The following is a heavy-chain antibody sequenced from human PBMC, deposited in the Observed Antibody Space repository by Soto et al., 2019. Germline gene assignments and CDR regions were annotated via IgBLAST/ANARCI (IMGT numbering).Heavy chain of an antibody. CDR1: GGSFSGYY. V-gene: IGHV4-34*01. D-gene: IGHD3-3*01. CDR2: INHSGST. Sequence: SETLSLTFAVYGGSFSGYYWSWIRQPPGNVLEWIGEINHSGSTNYNPSLKRRVTISVDTSKNQFSLKLISVTAADTAVYYCARGARITIFGVVIRSILDYWGQGTLVTVSS. CDR3: ARGARITIFGVVIRSILDY. J-gene: IGHJ4*02.